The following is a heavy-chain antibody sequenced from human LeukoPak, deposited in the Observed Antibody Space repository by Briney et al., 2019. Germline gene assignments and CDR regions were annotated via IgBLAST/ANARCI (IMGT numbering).Heavy chain of an antibody. Sequence: PSETLSLTCTVSGYSISSGYYWGWIRQPPGKGLEWIGSIYHSGSTYYNPSLKSRVTISVDTSKNQFSLKLSSVTAADTAVYYCGRLCIGSGYDYRYSYGPCFDYWGQGTLVTVSS. D-gene: IGHD5-12*01. CDR2: IYHSGST. J-gene: IGHJ4*02. CDR1: GYSISSGYY. CDR3: GRLCIGSGYDYRYSYGPCFDY. V-gene: IGHV4-38-2*02.